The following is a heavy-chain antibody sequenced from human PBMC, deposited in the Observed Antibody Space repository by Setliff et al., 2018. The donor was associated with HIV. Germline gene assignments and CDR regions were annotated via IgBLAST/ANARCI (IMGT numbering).Heavy chain of an antibody. V-gene: IGHV3-48*04. CDR2: ISGTSGTM. D-gene: IGHD1-26*01. J-gene: IGHJ6*03. CDR1: GFTFSTYS. CDR3: ARDRGLRGMLLSSKELGFYCMDV. Sequence: PGGSLRLSCAASGFTFSTYSMNWVRQAPGKGLEWVSYISGTSGTMYYADSVKGRFTISRDNAKNSLSLQMNSLRVEDTAVYYCARDRGLRGMLLSSKELGFYCMDVWGKGTTVTVS.